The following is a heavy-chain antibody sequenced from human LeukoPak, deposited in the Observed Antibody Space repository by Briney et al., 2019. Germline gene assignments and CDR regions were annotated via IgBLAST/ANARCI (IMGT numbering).Heavy chain of an antibody. CDR1: GGSMRDYF. CDR2: ISTGGST. D-gene: IGHD6-13*01. Sequence: PSETLSLTCTVSGGSMRDYFWNWVRQPAGGGLEWIGRISTGGSTDYNPSLESRLTMPVDTSKNQFSLRLSSVTAADTAVYYCARDGSSSWPFDFWGQGTLVTVSS. CDR3: ARDGSSSWPFDF. J-gene: IGHJ4*02. V-gene: IGHV4-4*07.